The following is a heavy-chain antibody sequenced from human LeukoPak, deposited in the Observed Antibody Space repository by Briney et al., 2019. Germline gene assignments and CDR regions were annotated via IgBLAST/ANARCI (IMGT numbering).Heavy chain of an antibody. CDR1: GFTFSSYW. CDR3: ARVGQAGYVGYPLDY. CDR2: INSDGSST. D-gene: IGHD5-12*01. J-gene: IGHJ4*02. V-gene: IGHV3-74*01. Sequence: PGGSLRLSCAASGFTFSSYWMHWVRQAPGKGLMWVSRINSDGSSTGYADSVKGRFTISRDNAKNTLYLQMNSLRAEDTAVFYCARVGQAGYVGYPLDYRGQGTLVTVSS.